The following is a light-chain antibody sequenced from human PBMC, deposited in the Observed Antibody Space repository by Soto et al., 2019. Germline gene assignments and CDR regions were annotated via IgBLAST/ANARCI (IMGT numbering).Light chain of an antibody. CDR3: LQDHGFPLT. V-gene: IGKV1-6*01. J-gene: IGKJ4*01. CDR2: AAS. CDR1: QDIRED. Sequence: AIQMTQSPSSLSASVGDRVTITCRVTQDIREDLGWYQQKPGKAPKLLIYAASSLQSEVPSRFSGSGSGTDFTLTISSLQFEDFGTYFCLQDHGFPLTFGGGTKADIK.